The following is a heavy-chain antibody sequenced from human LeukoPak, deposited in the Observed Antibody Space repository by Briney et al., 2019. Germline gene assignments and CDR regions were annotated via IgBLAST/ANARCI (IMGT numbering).Heavy chain of an antibody. J-gene: IGHJ4*02. CDR2: IIPILGIA. Sequence: ASVKASCKASGGTFSSYAIRWVRQAPGQGLEWMGRIIPILGIANYAQKCQGRVTITADKSTSTAYMELSSLRSEDTAVYYCARGHSRYGDYVRFDYWGQGTLVTVSS. CDR1: GGTFSSYA. CDR3: ARGHSRYGDYVRFDY. V-gene: IGHV1-69*04. D-gene: IGHD4-17*01.